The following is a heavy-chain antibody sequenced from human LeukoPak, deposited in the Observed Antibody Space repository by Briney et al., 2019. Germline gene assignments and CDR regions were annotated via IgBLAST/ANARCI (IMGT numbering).Heavy chain of an antibody. J-gene: IGHJ6*02. CDR3: ARRPIKYYYYGMDV. CDR2: ISYDGSNK. CDR1: GFTFSSYW. Sequence: PGGSLRLSCAASGFTFSSYWMDWARQAPGKGLEWVTVISYDGSNKYYADSVKGRFTISRDNSKNTLYLQMNSLRAEDTAVYYCARRPIKYYYYGMDVWGQGTTVTVSS. V-gene: IGHV3-30*03.